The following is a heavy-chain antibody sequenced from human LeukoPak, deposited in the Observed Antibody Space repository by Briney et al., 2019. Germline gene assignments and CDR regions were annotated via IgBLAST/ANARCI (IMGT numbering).Heavy chain of an antibody. D-gene: IGHD5-24*01. CDR1: GFTFSSYS. Sequence: PGGSLRLSCAASGFTFSSYSMNWVRQAPGKGLEWVSSISSSSSYIYYADSVKGRFTISRDNAKNSLYLQMNSLRAEDTAVYYCARGDRDGYKSGYWGQGTLVTVSS. J-gene: IGHJ4*02. CDR2: ISSSSSYI. CDR3: ARGDRDGYKSGY. V-gene: IGHV3-21*01.